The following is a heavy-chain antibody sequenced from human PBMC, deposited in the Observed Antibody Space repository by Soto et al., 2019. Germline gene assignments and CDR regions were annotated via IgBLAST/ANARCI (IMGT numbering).Heavy chain of an antibody. J-gene: IGHJ4*02. CDR1: GFTFSSYV. CDR3: AFNGVGPLTVFDE. V-gene: IGHV3-64D*08. D-gene: IGHD4-4*01. CDR2: INSDGSEI. Sequence: GGSLRLSCSASGFTFSSYVMHWVRQAPGKGLEYVSGINSDGSEIHYADSVKGRFTISRDNSANSLYLQMSILTPEDTAIYYCAFNGVGPLTVFDEWGQGSLVTVSS.